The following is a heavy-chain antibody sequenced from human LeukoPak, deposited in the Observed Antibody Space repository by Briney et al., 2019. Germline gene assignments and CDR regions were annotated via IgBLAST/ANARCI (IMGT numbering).Heavy chain of an antibody. CDR3: AKSDCDRVDCRRTDY. CDR1: GFTFSSHA. D-gene: IGHD2-21*01. Sequence: LGGSLRLSCAASGFTFSSHAMNWVRQAPGKGLEWVSTISGIVDSAYHADAVKGRFTISRDNSKNTLYLQMNNLRAEDTATYYCAKSDCDRVDCRRTDYWGQGTLVTVSS. V-gene: IGHV3-23*01. CDR2: ISGIVDSA. J-gene: IGHJ4*02.